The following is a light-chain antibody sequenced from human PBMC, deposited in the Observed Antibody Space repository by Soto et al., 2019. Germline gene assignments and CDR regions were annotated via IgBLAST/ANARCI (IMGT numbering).Light chain of an antibody. CDR1: SSNIGSNY. CDR2: DND. Sequence: QSMLTQPPSVSAAPGQKVTISCSGSSSNIGSNYVSWYQQFPEAAPKLLIYDNDKRPSGIPDRFSGSKSGTSATLGITGLQTGDEADYYCATWDRSLSAGVFGGGTKLTVL. V-gene: IGLV1-51*01. J-gene: IGLJ2*01. CDR3: ATWDRSLSAGV.